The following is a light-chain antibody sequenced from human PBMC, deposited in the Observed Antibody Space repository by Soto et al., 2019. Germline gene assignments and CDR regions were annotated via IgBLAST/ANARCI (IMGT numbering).Light chain of an antibody. V-gene: IGLV3-1*01. CDR3: QAWDSSTSV. J-gene: IGLJ1*01. CDR1: KLGDKY. CDR2: QDN. Sequence: SYELTQPPSVSVSPGQTASITCSGDKLGDKYACWYQQNPGQSPVLVIYQDNKRPSGIPERFSGSNSGNTATLTISGTQAMDEADYYCQAWDSSTSVFGTGT.